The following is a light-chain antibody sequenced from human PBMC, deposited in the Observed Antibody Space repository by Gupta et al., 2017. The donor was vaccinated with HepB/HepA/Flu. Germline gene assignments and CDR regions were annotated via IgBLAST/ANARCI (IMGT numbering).Light chain of an antibody. V-gene: IGKV1-27*01. J-gene: IGKJ3*01. CDR3: QKYKSAPFT. Sequence: DIQMTQSPSSLSASVGDRVTITCRASQDISTYLAWFQQKPGKVPKLLIYYASNLQSGVPSRFSGSGSGTDFTLTISSLQPEDVATYYCQKYKSAPFTFGHGTKVDIK. CDR2: YAS. CDR1: QDISTY.